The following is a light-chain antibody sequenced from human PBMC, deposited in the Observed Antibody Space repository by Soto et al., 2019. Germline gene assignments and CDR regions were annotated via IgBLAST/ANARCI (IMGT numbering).Light chain of an antibody. CDR1: QSISSW. V-gene: IGKV1-9*01. Sequence: DIQMTQSPSTLSASVGDRVTITCRASQSISSWLAWYQQKPGKAPQLLVYPASTLQGGVPSRFSGRGSGTEFSLTISSLQPEDFATYYCQQLRTYPYTFGKGTK. CDR3: QQLRTYPYT. J-gene: IGKJ2*01. CDR2: PAS.